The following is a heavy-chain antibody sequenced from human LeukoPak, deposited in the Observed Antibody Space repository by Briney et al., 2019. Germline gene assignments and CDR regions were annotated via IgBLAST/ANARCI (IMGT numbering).Heavy chain of an antibody. CDR1: GYTFTTYD. V-gene: IGHV1-8*03. CDR3: AKGAFGAAADYDY. D-gene: IGHD6-13*01. Sequence: ASVKVSCKASGYTFTTYDINWVRQATGQGLQWMGWINPNSGNTGYAQKFQGRITITRNTSISTVYMELSSLRSEDTAVYYCAKGAFGAAADYDYWGQGTLVTVSS. J-gene: IGHJ4*02. CDR2: INPNSGNT.